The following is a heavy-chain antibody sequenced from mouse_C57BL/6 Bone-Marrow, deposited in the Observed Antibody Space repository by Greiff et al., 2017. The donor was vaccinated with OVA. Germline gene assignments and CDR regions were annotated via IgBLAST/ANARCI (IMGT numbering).Heavy chain of an antibody. CDR3: ARSSLLTTKDYFDY. CDR1: GYTFTSYW. D-gene: IGHD2-12*01. CDR2: IDPSDSYT. J-gene: IGHJ2*01. V-gene: IGHV1-50*01. Sequence: QVQLQQSGAELVKPGASVKLSCKASGYTFTSYWMQWVKQRPGQGLEWIGEIDPSDSYTNYNQKFKGKATLTVDTSSSTAYMQLSSLTSEDSAVYYCARSSLLTTKDYFDYWGQGTTLTVSS.